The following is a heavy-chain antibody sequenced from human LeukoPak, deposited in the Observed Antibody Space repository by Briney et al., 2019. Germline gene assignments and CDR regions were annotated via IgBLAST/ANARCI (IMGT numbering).Heavy chain of an antibody. CDR2: IIPIFGTA. J-gene: IGHJ4*02. CDR1: GGTFSSYA. V-gene: IGHV1-69*13. Sequence: GASVKVSCKASGGTFSSYAISWVRQAPGQGLEWMGGIIPIFGTANYAQKFQGRVTITADESTSTAYMELSSLRSEDTAVYYCARGLRFGELLPHSDYWGQGTLVTVSS. CDR3: ARGLRFGELLPHSDY. D-gene: IGHD3-10*01.